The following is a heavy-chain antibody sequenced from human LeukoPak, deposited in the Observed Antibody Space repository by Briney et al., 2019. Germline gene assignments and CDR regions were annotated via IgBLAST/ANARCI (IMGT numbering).Heavy chain of an antibody. Sequence: GGSLRLSCAASGFTFSSYAVSWVRQAPGKGLEWVSAISGSGGSTYYADSVKGRFTISRDNSKNTLYLQMNSLRAEDTAVYYCAKATGKLRAQFGYWGPGNLVTVSS. D-gene: IGHD1-26*01. CDR2: ISGSGGST. CDR1: GFTFSSYA. V-gene: IGHV3-23*01. CDR3: AKATGKLRAQFGY. J-gene: IGHJ4*02.